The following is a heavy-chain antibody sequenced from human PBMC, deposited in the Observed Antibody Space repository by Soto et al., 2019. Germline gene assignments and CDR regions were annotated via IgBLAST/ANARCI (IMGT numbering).Heavy chain of an antibody. Sequence: QVQLVQSGAEVKKPGASVKVSCKTSGYNFTTYGVSWVRQAPGQGLEWMGWISGHNGHANYAQTFQGRVTMTTDTSTSTASMELRSLRSDDTAVYYCARYQPYSTRYYYFDQWGQGTLAIVTS. V-gene: IGHV1-18*01. D-gene: IGHD6-13*01. CDR1: GYNFTTYG. J-gene: IGHJ4*02. CDR2: ISGHNGHA. CDR3: ARYQPYSTRYYYFDQ.